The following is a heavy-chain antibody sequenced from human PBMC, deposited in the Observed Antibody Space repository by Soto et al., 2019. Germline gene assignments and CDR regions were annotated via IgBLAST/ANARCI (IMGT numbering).Heavy chain of an antibody. CDR3: AKHPDPYGGNYGDY. V-gene: IGHV3-30*18. CDR2: ISYDGSNK. CDR1: GFTFSSYG. Sequence: QVQLVESGGGVVQPGRSLRLSCAASGFTFSSYGMHWVRQAPGKGLEWVAVISYDGSNKYYADSVKGRFTISRDNSKNTLYLQMNSMRAEDTAVYYCAKHPDPYGGNYGDYWGQGTLVTVSS. D-gene: IGHD4-4*01. J-gene: IGHJ4*02.